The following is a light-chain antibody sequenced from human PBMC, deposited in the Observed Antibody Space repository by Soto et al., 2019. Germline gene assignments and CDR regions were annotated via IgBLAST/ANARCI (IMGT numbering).Light chain of an antibody. CDR1: QSVSNRRY. CDR3: QQFGDSQGYT. J-gene: IGKJ2*01. CDR2: ATS. V-gene: IGKV3-20*01. Sequence: EIVLTQSPGTLSLSPGERATLSCRASQSVSNRRYVAWYQQKPGQPPRLLIYATSSRATGIPDRFSGSGSGTDFTLTISRLEPEDFAVYYCQQFGDSQGYTFGQGTKLEI.